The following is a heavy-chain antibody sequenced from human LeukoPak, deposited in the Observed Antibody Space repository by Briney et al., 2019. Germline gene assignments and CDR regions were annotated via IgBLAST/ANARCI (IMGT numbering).Heavy chain of an antibody. J-gene: IGHJ4*02. CDR2: VKSHEYGRAT. V-gene: IGHV3-15*01. CDR3: TTEGAGLRHIDWLGFDA. Sequence: GGSLRLSCAASGFSFTYTWMNWVRQAPGKGLEWVGRVKSHEYGRATKYAAPVQGRFIISREDSEKTVHLEMKSLKTEDTGIYYCTTEGAGLRHIDWLGFDAWGRGILVTVSS. D-gene: IGHD6-19*01. CDR1: GFSFTYTW.